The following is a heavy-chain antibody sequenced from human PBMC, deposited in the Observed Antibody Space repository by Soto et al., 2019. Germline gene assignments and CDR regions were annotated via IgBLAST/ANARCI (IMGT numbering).Heavy chain of an antibody. CDR1: GDTFTSYG. D-gene: IGHD3-22*01. CDR3: ALRRLRDSMDFDY. Sequence: ASVKVSCKASGDTFTSYGISWVRQAPGQGLEWMGWISAYNGNTDYAQKLQGRVTMTTDTSTSTAYMELRSLRSDDTAVYYCALRRLRDSMDFDYWGQGTLVTVSS. J-gene: IGHJ4*02. CDR2: ISAYNGNT. V-gene: IGHV1-18*01.